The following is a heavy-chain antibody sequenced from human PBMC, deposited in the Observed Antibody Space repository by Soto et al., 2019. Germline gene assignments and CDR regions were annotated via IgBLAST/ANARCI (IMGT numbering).Heavy chain of an antibody. CDR3: AREPMIVVVITGDAFDI. CDR2: INPSGGST. CDR1: GYTFTSYY. D-gene: IGHD3-22*01. Sequence: GASVKVSCKASGYTFTSYYMHWVRQAPGQGLEWMGIINPSGGSTSYAQKSQGRVTMTRDTSTSTVYMELSSLRSEDTAVYYYAREPMIVVVITGDAFDIWGQGTMVTVSS. V-gene: IGHV1-46*01. J-gene: IGHJ3*02.